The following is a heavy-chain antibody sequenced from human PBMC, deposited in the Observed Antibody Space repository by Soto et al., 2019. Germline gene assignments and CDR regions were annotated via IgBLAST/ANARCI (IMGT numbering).Heavy chain of an antibody. CDR2: ISGSGFST. J-gene: IGHJ4*02. Sequence: EVQMLESGGGLVQPGGSLRLSCAASGFTFSSYAMTWVRQAPGKGLEWISAISGSGFSTSYADSVKGRFTVSRDNSKNTLYLHMNSLRAEDTAVYYCARDLAMATNPFYDYWGQGTVVTVSS. CDR3: ARDLAMATNPFYDY. CDR1: GFTFSSYA. V-gene: IGHV3-23*01. D-gene: IGHD5-12*01.